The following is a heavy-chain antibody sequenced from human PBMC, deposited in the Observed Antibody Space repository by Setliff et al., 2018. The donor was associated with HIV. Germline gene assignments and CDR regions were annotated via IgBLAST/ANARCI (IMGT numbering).Heavy chain of an antibody. CDR2: IHYNEKT. CDR1: GGSASNSRYY. Sequence: SETLSLTCTVSGGSASNSRYYWAWIRQPPGKGLEYIGSIHYNEKTYYNPSLKSRVTISIDTSKNQFSLNLTSVTAADTAVYYCATFSGWYVDFDYWGQGTLVTVSS. CDR3: ATFSGWYVDFDY. D-gene: IGHD6-19*01. J-gene: IGHJ4*02. V-gene: IGHV4-39*01.